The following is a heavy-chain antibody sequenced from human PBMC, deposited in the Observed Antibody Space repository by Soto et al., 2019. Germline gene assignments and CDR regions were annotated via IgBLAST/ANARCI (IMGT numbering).Heavy chain of an antibody. D-gene: IGHD3-16*01. Sequence: QVQLVQSGAEVRKPGASVKVSCKASGHTLASYDINWVRQATGQGLEWMGWMTPDSGDTGYAQKSQGRVTMTWDTSITTAYMELSSLRSDDTAVYYCARDPFYGWFDSWGQGTLVTVSS. CDR3: ARDPFYGWFDS. CDR2: MTPDSGDT. J-gene: IGHJ5*01. CDR1: GHTLASYD. V-gene: IGHV1-8*01.